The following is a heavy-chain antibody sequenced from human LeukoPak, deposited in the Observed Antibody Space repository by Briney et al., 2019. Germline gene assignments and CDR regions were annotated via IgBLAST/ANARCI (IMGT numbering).Heavy chain of an antibody. CDR2: ICSRGSTI. V-gene: IGHV3-48*03. CDR1: GFTFSSYE. Sequence: PGGSLRLSCAASGFTFSSYEMNWVRQAPGKGLEWVSYICSRGSTIYYADSVKGRFTISRDNAKNSLYLQMNSLRAEDTAVYYCARDKCSSTSCYDVWGKGTTVTVSS. D-gene: IGHD2-2*01. J-gene: IGHJ6*04. CDR3: ARDKCSSTSCYDV.